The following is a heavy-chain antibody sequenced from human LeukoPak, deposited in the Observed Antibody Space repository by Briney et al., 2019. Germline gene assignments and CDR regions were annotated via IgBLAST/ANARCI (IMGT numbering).Heavy chain of an antibody. D-gene: IGHD2-8*02. CDR1: GFTLSNAW. J-gene: IGHJ4*02. CDR2: IKSKTNGETR. Sequence: GGSLRLSCAASGFTLSNAWMNWVRQAPGKGLEWVGLIKSKTNGETRHYAAPVKGRFTISRDDSDNTLYLQMNSLRAEDTAIYYCATYRQVLLPFESWGQGTLVTVSS. V-gene: IGHV3-15*01. CDR3: ATYRQVLLPFES.